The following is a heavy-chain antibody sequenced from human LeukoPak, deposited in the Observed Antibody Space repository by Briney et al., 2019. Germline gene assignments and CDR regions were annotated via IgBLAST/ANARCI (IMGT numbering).Heavy chain of an antibody. V-gene: IGHV3-30-3*01. CDR3: TTELSSILDKFH. Sequence: PGGSLRLSCAASGFTFSSYAMHWVRQAPGKGLEWVAVISYDGSNKYYADSVKGRFTISRDNSKNTLYLQMNSLKTEDTAVYYCTTELSSILDKFHWGQGTLVTVSS. D-gene: IGHD2/OR15-2a*01. CDR2: ISYDGSNK. CDR1: GFTFSSYA. J-gene: IGHJ4*02.